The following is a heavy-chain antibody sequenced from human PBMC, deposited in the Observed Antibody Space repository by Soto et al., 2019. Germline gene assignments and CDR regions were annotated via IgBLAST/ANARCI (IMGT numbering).Heavy chain of an antibody. D-gene: IGHD1-7*01. V-gene: IGHV5-51*01. Sequence: GESLKISCKGSGYSFTSYWIGWVRQMPGKGLEWMGIIYPGDSDTRYSPSLQGQVTISADKSISTAYLQWSSLKASDTAMYYCARQEELGGETGDGGVDPWGQGTLVTVSS. CDR3: ARQEELGGETGDGGVDP. CDR2: IYPGDSDT. J-gene: IGHJ5*02. CDR1: GYSFTSYW.